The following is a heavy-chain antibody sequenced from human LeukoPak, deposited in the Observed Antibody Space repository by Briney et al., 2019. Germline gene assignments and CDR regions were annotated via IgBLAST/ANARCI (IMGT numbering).Heavy chain of an antibody. J-gene: IGHJ4*02. CDR2: ISSSSSTI. Sequence: GGSLRLPCAASGFTFSSYSMNWVRQAPGRGLEWVSYISSSSSTIYYADSVRGRFTISRDNAKNSLYLQMNSLRAEDTAVYYCAKDRDTVPVYFDYWGQGTLVTVSS. CDR3: AKDRDTVPVYFDY. V-gene: IGHV3-48*01. D-gene: IGHD4-17*01. CDR1: GFTFSSYS.